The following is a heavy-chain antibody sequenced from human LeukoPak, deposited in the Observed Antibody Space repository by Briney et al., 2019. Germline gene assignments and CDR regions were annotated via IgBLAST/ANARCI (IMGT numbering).Heavy chain of an antibody. CDR2: ISAGNGNT. CDR3: ARDGEMATIDFDY. J-gene: IGHJ4*02. D-gene: IGHD5-24*01. CDR1: GYTFTSYA. V-gene: IGHV1-3*01. Sequence: ASVKVSCKASGYTFTSYATHCVRQAPGQRLEWMGWISAGNGNTKYSQKFQGRVTITRDTSASTAYMELSSLRSEDTAVYYCARDGEMATIDFDYWGQGTLVTVSS.